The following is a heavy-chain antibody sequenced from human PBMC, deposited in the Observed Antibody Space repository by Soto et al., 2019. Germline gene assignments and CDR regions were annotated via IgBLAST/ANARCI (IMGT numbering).Heavy chain of an antibody. V-gene: IGHV1-46*01. CDR1: GYTFIHYY. CDR3: ARSLLQGDF. D-gene: IGHD2-21*01. J-gene: IGHJ4*02. CDR2: INPNGGST. Sequence: QVQLVQSGAEVKKPGASVKISCKASGYTFIHYYIHWVRQAPGQGLEWMAIINPNGGSTNYAQKFQGRVTVTSDTSMTTVSMELNSLESDDTAVYFCARSLLQGDFWGQGTLVTVSS.